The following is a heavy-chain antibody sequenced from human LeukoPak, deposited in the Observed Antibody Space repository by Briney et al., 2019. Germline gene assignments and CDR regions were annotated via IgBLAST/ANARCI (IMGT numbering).Heavy chain of an antibody. V-gene: IGHV3-23*01. CDR3: AKRDCSGGSCRTTTFDY. J-gene: IGHJ4*02. D-gene: IGHD2-15*01. CDR2: ISGSGGST. Sequence: GASLRLSCAASGFTFSSYAMSWVRQAPGKGLEWVSAISGSGGSTYYADSVKGRFTISRDNSKNTLYLQMNSLRAEDTAVYYCAKRDCSGGSCRTTTFDYWGQGTLVTVSS. CDR1: GFTFSSYA.